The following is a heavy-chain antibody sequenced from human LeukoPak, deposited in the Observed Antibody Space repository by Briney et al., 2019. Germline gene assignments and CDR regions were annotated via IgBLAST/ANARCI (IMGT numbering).Heavy chain of an antibody. CDR3: ARATGELRTYYFDY. Sequence: GRSLRLSCAASGFTFNTYGMHWVRQTPGKGLEWVAFIWYNGSKKYYADSVKGRFTISRDNSKSTLYLQMNSLRAEDTAVSHCARATGELRTYYFDYWGQGTLVTVSS. CDR2: IWYNGSKK. V-gene: IGHV3-33*01. D-gene: IGHD1-7*01. CDR1: GFTFNTYG. J-gene: IGHJ4*02.